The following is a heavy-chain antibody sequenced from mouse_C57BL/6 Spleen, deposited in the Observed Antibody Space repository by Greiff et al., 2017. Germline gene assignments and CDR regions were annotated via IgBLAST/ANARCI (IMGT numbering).Heavy chain of an antibody. Sequence: EVQVVESGGGLVKPGGSLKLSCAASGFTFSSYAMSWVRQTPEKRLEWVATISDGGSYTYYPDNVKGRFTISRDNAKNNLYLQMSHLKSEDTAMYDCARGAQARYDAMDYWGQGTSVTVSS. D-gene: IGHD3-2*02. CDR1: GFTFSSYA. CDR2: ISDGGSYT. CDR3: ARGAQARYDAMDY. J-gene: IGHJ4*01. V-gene: IGHV5-4*01.